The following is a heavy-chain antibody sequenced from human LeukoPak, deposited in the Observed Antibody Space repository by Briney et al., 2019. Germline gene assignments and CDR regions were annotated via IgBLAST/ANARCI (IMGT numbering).Heavy chain of an antibody. Sequence: SETLSLTCTVSGGSVSSGGYYWSWIRQPPGKGLEWIGYIYHSGSTYYNPSLKSRVTISVDRSKNQFSLKLSSVTAADTAVYYCARDLGSYLGFGYWSQGTLVTVSS. CDR2: IYHSGST. D-gene: IGHD1-26*01. J-gene: IGHJ4*02. V-gene: IGHV4-30-2*01. CDR1: GGSVSSGGYY. CDR3: ARDLGSYLGFGY.